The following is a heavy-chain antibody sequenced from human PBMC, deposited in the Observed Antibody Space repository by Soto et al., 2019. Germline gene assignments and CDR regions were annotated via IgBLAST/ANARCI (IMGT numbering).Heavy chain of an antibody. Sequence: EVQLVESGGDLVQPGGSLRLSCAASGFTFSDHYMDWVRQAPGKGLEWVARSKNKENTYTTEYAASVKGIFTSSREDSKNSLGLQRNGLKTEDTAGYYCGRESVGLAAFDIWGQGTMVTVSS. CDR3: GRESVGLAAFDI. CDR1: GFTFSDHY. J-gene: IGHJ3*02. V-gene: IGHV3-72*01. CDR2: SKNKENTYTT.